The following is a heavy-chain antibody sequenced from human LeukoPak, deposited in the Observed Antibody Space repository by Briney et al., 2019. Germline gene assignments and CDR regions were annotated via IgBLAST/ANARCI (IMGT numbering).Heavy chain of an antibody. V-gene: IGHV1-46*01. CDR1: GYTFINYY. J-gene: IGHJ4*02. D-gene: IGHD5-18*01. Sequence: ASVKVSCTASGYTFINYYMHWVRQAPGQGLEWMGIINPSGGGTTYAQKFQGRVAMTSDTSTSTFYMELSSLRSEDTAMYYCARELGYTQGSHFDYWGQGSQVTVSS. CDR2: INPSGGGT. CDR3: ARELGYTQGSHFDY.